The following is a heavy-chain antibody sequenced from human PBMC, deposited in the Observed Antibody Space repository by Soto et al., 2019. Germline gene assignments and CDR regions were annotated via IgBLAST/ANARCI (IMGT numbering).Heavy chain of an antibody. CDR1: GYTFTSYG. D-gene: IGHD3-22*01. V-gene: IGHV1-18*04. J-gene: IGHJ4*02. CDR2: ISAYNGNT. Sequence: ASVKVSCKASGYTFTSYGISWVRQAPGQGLEWMGWISAYNGNTNYAQKLQGRVTMTTDTSTSTAYMEPRSLRSDDTAVYYCARSAYYYDSSGYYYPVYFDYWGQGTLVTVSS. CDR3: ARSAYYYDSSGYYYPVYFDY.